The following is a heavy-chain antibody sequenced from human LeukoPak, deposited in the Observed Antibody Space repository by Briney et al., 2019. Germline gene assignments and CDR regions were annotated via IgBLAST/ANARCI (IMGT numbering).Heavy chain of an antibody. CDR2: ISGSGGST. D-gene: IGHD5-18*01. CDR1: GFTFSSYA. Sequence: GGSLRLSCAASGFTFSSYAMGWVRQAPGKGLEWVSAISGSGGSTYYADSVKGRFTISRDNSKNTLYLQMNSLRAEDTAVYYCAKGLYSYGLLIDYWGQGTLVTVSS. J-gene: IGHJ4*02. V-gene: IGHV3-23*01. CDR3: AKGLYSYGLLIDY.